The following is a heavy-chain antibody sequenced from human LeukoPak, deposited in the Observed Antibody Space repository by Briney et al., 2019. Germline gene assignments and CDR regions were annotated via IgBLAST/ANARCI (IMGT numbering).Heavy chain of an antibody. CDR3: ATYSPEWRYSGYYNFYYMDV. CDR2: FDPKDGDT. V-gene: IGHV1-24*01. Sequence: ASVKVSCKVSGYTLTELSVHWVRQAPGKGLEWMGSFDPKDGDTIYAQRFQGRVTMTEDTSTHTAYMELSSLRSEDTAVYFCATYSPEWRYSGYYNFYYMDVWGKGTTVTVSS. CDR1: GYTLTELS. J-gene: IGHJ6*03. D-gene: IGHD5-12*01.